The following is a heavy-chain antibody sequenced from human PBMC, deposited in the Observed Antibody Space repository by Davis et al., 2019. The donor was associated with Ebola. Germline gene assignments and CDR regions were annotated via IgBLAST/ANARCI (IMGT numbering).Heavy chain of an antibody. CDR1: AFSFSRYD. V-gene: IGHV3-48*02. CDR3: TRSLGDIVLVPAALVPDC. J-gene: IGHJ4*02. Sequence: PGGSLRLSCVASAFSFSRYDMHWVRQAPGKGLEWVSYISSGSRTLKYADSVKGRFTISRDNAKNSLYLQMNSLRDEDTAVYHCTRSLGDIVLVPAALVPDCWGQGTLVTVSS. CDR2: ISSGSRTL. D-gene: IGHD2-2*01.